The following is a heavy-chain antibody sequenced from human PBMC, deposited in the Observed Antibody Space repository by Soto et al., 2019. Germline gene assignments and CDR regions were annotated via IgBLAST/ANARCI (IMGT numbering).Heavy chain of an antibody. V-gene: IGHV4-30-4*01. J-gene: IGHJ4*02. CDR1: GGSISSGDYY. CDR2: IYYSGST. CDR3: ASAQTTVVSAIYFDY. D-gene: IGHD4-17*01. Sequence: ASETLSLTCTVSGGSISSGDYYWSWIRQPPGKGLEWIGYIYYSGSTYYNPSLKSRVTISVDTSKNQFSLKLSSVTAADTAVYYCASAQTTVVSAIYFDYWGQGTLVTVS.